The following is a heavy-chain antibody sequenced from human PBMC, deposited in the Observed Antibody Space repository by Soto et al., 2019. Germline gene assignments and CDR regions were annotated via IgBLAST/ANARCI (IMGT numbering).Heavy chain of an antibody. CDR1: GXTFSSYS. V-gene: IGHV3-23*01. CDR3: AKHSVAGGYYFDY. D-gene: IGHD6-19*01. J-gene: IGHJ4*02. CDR2: ISGSGGST. Sequence: GSLRLSCAASGXTFSSYSMGWVRQAPGKGLEWVSAISGSGGSTYYADSVKGRFTISRDNSKKTLYLQMNSLSPEDTAVYYCAKHSVAGGYYFDYWGQGTLGTVSS.